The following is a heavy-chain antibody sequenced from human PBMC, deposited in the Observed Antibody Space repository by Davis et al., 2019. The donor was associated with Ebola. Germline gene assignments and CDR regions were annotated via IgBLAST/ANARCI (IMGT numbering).Heavy chain of an antibody. J-gene: IGHJ4*02. CDR1: GYTFTGYY. CDR2: INPNSGGT. V-gene: IGHV1-2*04. D-gene: IGHD2-15*01. CDR3: AREGYCSGGSCYALLVY. Sequence: ASVKVSCKASGYTFTGYYMHWVRQAPGQGLEWMGWINPNSGGTNYTQKFQGWVTMTRDTSISTAYMELSRLRSDDTAVYYCAREGYCSGGSCYALLVYWGQGTLVTVSS.